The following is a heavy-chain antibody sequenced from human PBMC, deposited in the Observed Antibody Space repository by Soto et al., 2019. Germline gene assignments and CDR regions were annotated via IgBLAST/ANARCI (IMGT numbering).Heavy chain of an antibody. V-gene: IGHV4-30-4*01. CDR1: GASISSGDYY. Sequence: SETLSLTFSVSGASISSGDYYWSWIRQAPGKGLEWIGHIYYSGSTHYKASLKSRVTISVDTSKTQFSLNLTSVTAADTALYYCARMGLTYGTAAGWGKGTQVIVSS. CDR2: IYYSGST. J-gene: IGHJ4*02. CDR3: ARMGLTYGTAAG. D-gene: IGHD6-25*01.